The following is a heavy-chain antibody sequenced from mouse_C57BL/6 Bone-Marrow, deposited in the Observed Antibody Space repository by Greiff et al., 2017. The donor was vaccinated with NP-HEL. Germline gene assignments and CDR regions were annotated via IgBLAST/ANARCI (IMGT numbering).Heavy chain of an antibody. J-gene: IGHJ4*01. D-gene: IGHD2-3*01. V-gene: IGHV5-17*01. CDR2: ISSGSSTI. CDR3: ARKGSIYDGYYVRYAMDY. CDR1: GFTFSDYG. Sequence: EVKVEESGGGLVKPGGSLKLSCAASGFTFSDYGMHWVRQAPEKGLEWVAYISSGSSTIYYADTVKGRFTISRDNAKNTLFLQMTSLRSEDTAMYYCARKGSIYDGYYVRYAMDYWGQGTSVTVSS.